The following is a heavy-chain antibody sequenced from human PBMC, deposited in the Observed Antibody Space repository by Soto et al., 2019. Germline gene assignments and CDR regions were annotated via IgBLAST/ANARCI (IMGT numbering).Heavy chain of an antibody. CDR3: ASDYAYAEGYYWYGLAV. CDR2: ISSYGSDT. CDR1: GFTFSRYW. V-gene: IGHV3-74*01. D-gene: IGHD5-12*01. Sequence: EVQLVESGGGLVLPGGALRLSCAASGFTFSRYWMHWVRQAPGKGLVWVSRISSYGSDTHYADSVKGRFTISRDNAKNTLYLQMNSLRADDTAVYYCASDYAYAEGYYWYGLAVCGQGTAFTVSS. J-gene: IGHJ6*02.